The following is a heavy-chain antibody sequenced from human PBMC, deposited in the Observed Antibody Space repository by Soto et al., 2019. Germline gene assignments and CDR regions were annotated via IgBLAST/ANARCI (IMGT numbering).Heavy chain of an antibody. CDR2: ISYDGSNK. CDR1: GLTFSSYG. Sequence: GVSLRLSCAASGLTFSSYGMHWVRQAPGKGLEWVAVISYDGSNKYYADSVKGRFTISRDNSKNTLYLQMNSLRAEDTAVYYCAKDLYSRSWWGSYGMDVWGQGTTVTVSS. D-gene: IGHD6-13*01. J-gene: IGHJ6*02. V-gene: IGHV3-30*18. CDR3: AKDLYSRSWWGSYGMDV.